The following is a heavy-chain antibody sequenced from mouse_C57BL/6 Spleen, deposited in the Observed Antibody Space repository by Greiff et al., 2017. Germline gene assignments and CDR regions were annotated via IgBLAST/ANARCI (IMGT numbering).Heavy chain of an antibody. CDR1: GYTFTSYW. CDR3: ARSGALLIAYYAMDY. Sequence: QVQLQQPGTKLVKPGASVKLSCKASGYTFTSYWMHWVKQRPGQGLEWIGNINPSNGGTNYNEKFKSKATLTVDKSSSTAYMQLSSLTSEDSAVYYCARSGALLIAYYAMDYWGQGTSVTVSS. V-gene: IGHV1-53*01. J-gene: IGHJ4*01. CDR2: INPSNGGT. D-gene: IGHD2-10*01.